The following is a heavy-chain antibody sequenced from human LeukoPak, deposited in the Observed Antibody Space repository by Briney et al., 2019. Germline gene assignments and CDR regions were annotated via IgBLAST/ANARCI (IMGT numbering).Heavy chain of an antibody. V-gene: IGHV1-2*02. CDR1: GFTFTGYY. J-gene: IGHJ3*02. CDR3: ARVYCSGDNCYSKNAFDI. Sequence: PGRSLRLTCAPSGFTFTGYYMHWVRQAPGQGLEWMGWINPNSGGTNYAQKFQGRVTMTRDTSISTAYMELSRLRSDDTAVYYCARVYCSGDNCYSKNAFDIWGQGTMVTVSS. D-gene: IGHD2-15*01. CDR2: INPNSGGT.